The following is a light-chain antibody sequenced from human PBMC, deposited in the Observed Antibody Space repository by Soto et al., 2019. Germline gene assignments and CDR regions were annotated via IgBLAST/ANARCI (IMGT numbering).Light chain of an antibody. CDR3: QQYFEWPPMT. V-gene: IGKV3-15*01. CDR1: ETVATN. Sequence: PGERATLSCWASETVATNLAWYQQKPGQAPRLLISGASTRAAGISDRFRGSGPGTEFTLTISSLRSEDSAIYYCQQYFEWPPMTFGQGTKVDIK. J-gene: IGKJ1*01. CDR2: GAS.